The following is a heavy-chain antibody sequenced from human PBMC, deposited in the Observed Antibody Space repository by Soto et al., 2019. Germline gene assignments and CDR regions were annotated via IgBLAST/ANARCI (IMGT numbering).Heavy chain of an antibody. V-gene: IGHV3-23*01. Sequence: WWSLRLSCSASVFTFSSYAMSWFRQAPGKGLEWVSAISGSGGSTYYADSVKGRFTISRDNSKNTLYLQMNSLRAEDTAVYYCAKADLDTAMVAGSYFDYWGQGSLVTVSS. CDR3: AKADLDTAMVAGSYFDY. D-gene: IGHD5-18*01. J-gene: IGHJ4*02. CDR2: ISGSGGST. CDR1: VFTFSSYA.